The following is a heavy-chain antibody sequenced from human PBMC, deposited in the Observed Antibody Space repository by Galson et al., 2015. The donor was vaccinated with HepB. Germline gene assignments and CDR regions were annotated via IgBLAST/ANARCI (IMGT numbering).Heavy chain of an antibody. CDR2: ISAYNGNK. D-gene: IGHD3-9*01. V-gene: IGHV1-18*01. CDR3: ARSPHRDVLRHCDWLD. CDR1: GYTFTSYG. J-gene: IGHJ4*02. Sequence: SVKVSCKASGYTFTSYGISWVRQAPGQGLEWMGWISAYNGNKTYAQKLQGRVTMTTDTSTSTAYMELRSLRSDDTAVYYCARSPHRDVLRHCDWLDWGQGTLVTVSS.